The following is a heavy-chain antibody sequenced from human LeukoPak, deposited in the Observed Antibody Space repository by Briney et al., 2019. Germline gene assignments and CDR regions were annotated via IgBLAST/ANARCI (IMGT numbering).Heavy chain of an antibody. CDR3: AKQGGSHYWSDP. D-gene: IGHD1-26*01. Sequence: PSETLSLTCTVSGGSISSFYWSWIRQPAGKGLEWMGYIFYTGSPKYNPSLKSRVTMSLDTSKNQVSLKLNSVTAADTAVYYCAKQGGSHYWSDPWGRGTRVTVSS. CDR1: GGSISSFY. CDR2: IFYTGSP. V-gene: IGHV4-59*08. J-gene: IGHJ5*02.